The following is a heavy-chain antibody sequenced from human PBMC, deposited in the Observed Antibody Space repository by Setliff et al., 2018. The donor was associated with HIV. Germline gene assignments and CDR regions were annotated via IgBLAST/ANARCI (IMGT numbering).Heavy chain of an antibody. D-gene: IGHD1-26*01. J-gene: IGHJ6*03. Sequence: SLRLSCAASGFRFGHYVMHWVRQPPGKGLEWVSGISWSSGGVGYADSVNGRFTVSRDNAKNSLYLQMNSLRAEDMALYYCAKGAGGGTYVSDCYYMDVWGKGTTVTVSS. V-gene: IGHV3-9*03. CDR1: GFRFGHYV. CDR3: AKGAGGGTYVSDCYYMDV. CDR2: ISWSSGGV.